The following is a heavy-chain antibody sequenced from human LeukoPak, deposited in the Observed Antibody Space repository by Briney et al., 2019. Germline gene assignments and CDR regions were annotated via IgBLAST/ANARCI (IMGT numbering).Heavy chain of an antibody. J-gene: IGHJ4*02. D-gene: IGHD6-19*01. V-gene: IGHV1-2*02. CDR2: INPNSGGT. CDR1: GYTFTGYY. Sequence: ASVKVSCKASGYTFTGYYMHWVRQAPGQGLEWMGWINPNSGGTNYAQKFQGRVTMTRDTSISTAYMELSRLRSDDTAVYYCARALSHSSGWYNYWGQGTLVTVSS. CDR3: ARALSHSSGWYNY.